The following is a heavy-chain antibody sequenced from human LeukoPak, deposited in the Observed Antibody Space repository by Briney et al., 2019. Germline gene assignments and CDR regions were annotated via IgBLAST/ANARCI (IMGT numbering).Heavy chain of an antibody. J-gene: IGHJ4*02. CDR1: GGSFSGYY. D-gene: IGHD6-19*01. CDR3: ATGPGYSSG. CDR2: INHSGST. V-gene: IGHV4-34*01. Sequence: SETLSLTCTVYGGSFSGYYWSWIRLPPGKGLEWIGEINHSGSTNYNPSLKSRVTISVDTSKNQFSLKLSSVTAADTAVYYCATGPGYSSGWGQGTLVTVSS.